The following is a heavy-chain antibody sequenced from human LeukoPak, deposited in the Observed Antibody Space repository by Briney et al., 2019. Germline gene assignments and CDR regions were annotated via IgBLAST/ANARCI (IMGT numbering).Heavy chain of an antibody. CDR1: GGSISTGGYY. CDR3: ATALPFRIDY. D-gene: IGHD2-21*02. Sequence: SQTLSLTCIVSGGSISTGGYYWSWIRQPPGKGLEWIGYIYHSGSTYYNPSLKSRVTISVDKTKNQFPLKLSSVTAADTAVYYCATALPFRIDYWGQGTLVTVSS. V-gene: IGHV4-30-2*01. J-gene: IGHJ4*02. CDR2: IYHSGST.